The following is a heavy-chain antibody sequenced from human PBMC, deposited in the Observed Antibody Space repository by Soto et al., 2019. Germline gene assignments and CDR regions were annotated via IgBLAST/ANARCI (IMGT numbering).Heavy chain of an antibody. CDR3: ARGTISSSWYRNWFDP. J-gene: IGHJ5*02. D-gene: IGHD6-13*01. CDR2: IYPGDSDT. V-gene: IGHV5-51*01. CDR1: GYSFTSYW. Sequence: PGESLKISCKGSGYSFTSYWIGWVRQMPGKGLEWMGIIYPGDSDTRYSPSFQGQVTISADKSISTAYLQWSSLKASDTAMYYCARGTISSSWYRNWFDPWGQGTLVTVSS.